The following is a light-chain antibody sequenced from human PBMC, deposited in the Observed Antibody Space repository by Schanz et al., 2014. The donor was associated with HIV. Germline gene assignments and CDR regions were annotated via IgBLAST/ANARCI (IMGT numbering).Light chain of an antibody. V-gene: IGLV2-14*02. J-gene: IGLJ2*01. Sequence: QSALTQPASVSGSPGQSITISCTGTRNDVGTYNLVSWYQQHPGKAPQLMIYEVTKRPSGVSDRFSGSKSDNTASLTISGLQAEDEADYYCSSYTSSSTSVVFGGGTKLTVL. CDR3: SSYTSSSTSVV. CDR2: EVT. CDR1: RNDVGTYNL.